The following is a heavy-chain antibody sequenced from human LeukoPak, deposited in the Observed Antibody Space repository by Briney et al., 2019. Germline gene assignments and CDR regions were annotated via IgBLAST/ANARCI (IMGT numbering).Heavy chain of an antibody. CDR2: IDPPSGAT. CDR1: GYTFTVYY. V-gene: IGHV1-2*02. Sequence: ASVTVSFKASGYTFTVYYIHWVRQAPGQGLEWMGWIDPPSGATNYAHKFQDTVTMTRDTSIGTAYMEVRRLKSDDTAVYYCARSGFSTGFYMDFWGQGTLVPVS. J-gene: IGHJ4*02. CDR3: ARSGFSTGFYMDF. D-gene: IGHD6-19*01.